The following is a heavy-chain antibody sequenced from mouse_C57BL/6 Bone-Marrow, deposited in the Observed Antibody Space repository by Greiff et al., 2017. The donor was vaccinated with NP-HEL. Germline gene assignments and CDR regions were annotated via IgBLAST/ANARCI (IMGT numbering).Heavy chain of an antibody. CDR3: ARSYDYDVAMDY. CDR1: GYTFTSYW. J-gene: IGHJ4*01. CDR2: IHPNSGST. V-gene: IGHV1-64*01. D-gene: IGHD2-4*01. Sequence: VQLQQPGAELVKPGASVKLSCKASGYTFTSYWMHWVKQRPGQGLEWIGMIHPNSGSTNYNEKFKSTATLTVDKSSSTAYMQLSSLTSEDSAVYYCARSYDYDVAMDYWGQGTSVTVSS.